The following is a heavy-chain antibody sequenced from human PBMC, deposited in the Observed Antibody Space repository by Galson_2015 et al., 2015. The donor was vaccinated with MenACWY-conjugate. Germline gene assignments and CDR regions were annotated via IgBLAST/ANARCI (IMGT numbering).Heavy chain of an antibody. CDR1: GGSISSHY. CDR2: IRDTGSL. CDR3: ARIPTWGSSFGYCDY. J-gene: IGHJ4*02. V-gene: IGHV4-59*08. Sequence: SETLSLTCTVSGGSISSHYWSWFRQPPGKGLEWIAYIRDTGSLKDNPSLKSRVTMSADKSNNQFSLRLISVTAADTAVYYCARIPTWGSSFGYCDYWGQGILVAVSS. D-gene: IGHD7-27*01.